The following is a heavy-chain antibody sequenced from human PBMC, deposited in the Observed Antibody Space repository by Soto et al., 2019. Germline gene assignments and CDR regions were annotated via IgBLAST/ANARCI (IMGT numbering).Heavy chain of an antibody. V-gene: IGHV3-13*01. CDR1: GFTFSSYD. CDR3: ARMNYGDPNYFDY. CDR2: IGTAGDT. Sequence: EVQLVESGGGLVQPGGSLRLSCAASGFTFSSYDMHWVRQATGKGLEWVSAIGTAGDTYYPGSVKGRFTISRENAKNSLYLQMNSLRAGDTAVYYCARMNYGDPNYFDYWGREPWSPSPQ. D-gene: IGHD4-17*01. J-gene: IGHJ4*02.